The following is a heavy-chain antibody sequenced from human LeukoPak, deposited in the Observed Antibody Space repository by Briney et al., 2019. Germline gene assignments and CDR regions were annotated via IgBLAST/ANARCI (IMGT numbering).Heavy chain of an antibody. J-gene: IGHJ4*02. Sequence: GESLKISCNGSGHXFTSYWIRWVRQMPGKGLEWMGTIYPGDSDTRYSPSFQGHVTISAAKSIKTAYLQWSSLQASDTAMYYCARCYASDSGSYSILESWGQGTLVTVSS. CDR1: GHXFTSYW. V-gene: IGHV5-51*01. D-gene: IGHD1-26*01. CDR2: IYPGDSDT. CDR3: ARCYASDSGSYSILES.